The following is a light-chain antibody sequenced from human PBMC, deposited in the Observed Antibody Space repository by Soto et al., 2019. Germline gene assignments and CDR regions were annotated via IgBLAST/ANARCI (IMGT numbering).Light chain of an antibody. CDR1: QTVSRNY. CDR2: GAS. V-gene: IGKV3-20*01. J-gene: IGKJ1*01. CDR3: QQYGVPVPWA. Sequence: ELVLTQSPGTLSLSPGERATFSCRASQTVSRNYLAWYQKKPGQAPRLLIYGASTRAAGIPDRFSGSGSGTDFTLTIIRLEPEDFAVYYCQQYGVPVPWAFGQGTKVDIK.